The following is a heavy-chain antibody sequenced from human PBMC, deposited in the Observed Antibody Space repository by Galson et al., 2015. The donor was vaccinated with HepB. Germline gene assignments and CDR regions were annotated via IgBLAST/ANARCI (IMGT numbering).Heavy chain of an antibody. CDR3: ARGKNSGSYYYYYYYGMDV. J-gene: IGHJ6*02. CDR1: GFTFSDYY. Sequence: SLRLSCAASGFTFSDYYMSWIRQAPGKGLEWVSYISSSSSYTNYADSVKGRFTISRDNAKNSLYLQMNSLRAEDTAGYYCARGKNSGSYYYYYYYGMDVWGQGTTVTVSS. V-gene: IGHV3-11*06. D-gene: IGHD1-26*01. CDR2: ISSSSSYT.